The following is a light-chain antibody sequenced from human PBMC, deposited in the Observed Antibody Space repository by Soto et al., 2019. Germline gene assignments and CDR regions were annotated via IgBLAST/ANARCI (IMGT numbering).Light chain of an antibody. CDR3: SSYTATTTSYV. J-gene: IGLJ1*01. CDR2: DVT. V-gene: IGLV2-14*03. CDR1: NSDVGGYNY. Sequence: QSVLAQPASVTESPGQSITISCTGINSDVGGYNYVSWYQQHPGKVPKLMIYDVTNRPSGVSNRFSGSKSGNTASLTISGLQAEDEADYYCSSYTATTTSYVFGTGTKVTVL.